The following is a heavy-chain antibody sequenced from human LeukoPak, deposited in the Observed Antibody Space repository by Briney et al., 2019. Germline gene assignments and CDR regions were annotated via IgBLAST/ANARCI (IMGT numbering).Heavy chain of an antibody. CDR2: ISGSGGST. Sequence: GGSLRLSCAASGFTFSSYAMSWVRQAPGKGLEWVSAISGSGGSTYYADSVKGRFTISRDNSKNTLCLQMNSLRAEDTAVYYCAKGLSYGSGSRVEYWGQGTLVTVSS. V-gene: IGHV3-23*01. J-gene: IGHJ4*02. CDR1: GFTFSSYA. CDR3: AKGLSYGSGSRVEY. D-gene: IGHD3-10*01.